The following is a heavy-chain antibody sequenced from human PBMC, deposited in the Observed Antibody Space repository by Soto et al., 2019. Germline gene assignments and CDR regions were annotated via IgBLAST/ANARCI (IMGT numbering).Heavy chain of an antibody. CDR3: ARVEVTTRTDYYYYYMDV. V-gene: IGHV1-8*01. CDR1: GYTFTSYD. Sequence: ASVKVSCKASGYTFTSYDINWVRQATGQGLEWMGWMNPNSGNTGYAQKFQGRVTMTRNTSIITAYTELSSLRSEDTAVYYCARVEVTTRTDYYYYYMDVWGKGTTVTVSS. CDR2: MNPNSGNT. J-gene: IGHJ6*03. D-gene: IGHD4-4*01.